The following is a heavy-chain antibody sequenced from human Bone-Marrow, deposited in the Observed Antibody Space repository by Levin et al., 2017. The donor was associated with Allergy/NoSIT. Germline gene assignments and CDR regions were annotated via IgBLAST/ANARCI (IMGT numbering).Heavy chain of an antibody. CDR2: IKSKTDGGTT. CDR1: GFVFASAW. V-gene: IGHV3-15*01. J-gene: IGHJ3*02. Sequence: GGSLRLSCATSGFVFASAWMSWVRQAPGKGPEWVGRIKSKTDGGTTDYAAAVEDRFTISRDDSKSILFLQLNNLKTDDSGVYYCATDPRGLGAFDIWGQGTKVIVSS. D-gene: IGHD3-16*01. CDR3: ATDPRGLGAFDI.